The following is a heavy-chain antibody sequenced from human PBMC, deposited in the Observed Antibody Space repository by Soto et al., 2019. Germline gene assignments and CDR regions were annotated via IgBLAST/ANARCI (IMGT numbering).Heavy chain of an antibody. CDR1: GGSFSSSNW. J-gene: IGHJ3*02. CDR3: ARRGGKRYSSGWYNAFDI. V-gene: IGHV4-4*02. D-gene: IGHD6-19*01. Sequence: SETLSLTCAVSGGSFSSSNWWSWVRQPPGKGLEWIGEIYHSGSTNYNPSLKSRVTISVDKSKNQFSLKLSSVTAADTAVYYCARRGGKRYSSGWYNAFDIWGQGTMVT. CDR2: IYHSGST.